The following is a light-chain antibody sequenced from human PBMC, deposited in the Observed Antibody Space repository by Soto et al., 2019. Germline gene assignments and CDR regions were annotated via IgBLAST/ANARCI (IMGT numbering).Light chain of an antibody. V-gene: IGLV1-40*01. J-gene: IGLJ2*01. CDR3: QSYDSSLSSLV. CDR2: GNS. CDR1: SSNIGTYYD. Sequence: QSVLTQPPSVSGAPGQRVTISCTGSSSNIGTYYDVHWYQQIPGTAPKLLIYGNSNRPSGVPDRFSGSKSGTSPSLAITGLQAEDEADYYCQSYDSSLSSLVFGGGTQLTVL.